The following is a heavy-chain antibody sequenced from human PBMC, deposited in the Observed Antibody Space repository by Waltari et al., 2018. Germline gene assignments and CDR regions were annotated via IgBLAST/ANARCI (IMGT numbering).Heavy chain of an antibody. J-gene: IGHJ5*02. CDR3: ARDSGKYLDP. CDR2: VYYSGST. V-gene: IGHV4-59*01. CDR1: GRSITAYQ. Sequence: QMQLQESGPGLVKTSEPLSLTCTVSGRSITAYQWSWIRQTPGKGLEWIGHVYYSGSTNYNPSLKSRVTISIDTPKNQFSLKLSSVAAADTAVYFCARDSGKYLDPWGQGTLVTVSS. D-gene: IGHD6-25*01.